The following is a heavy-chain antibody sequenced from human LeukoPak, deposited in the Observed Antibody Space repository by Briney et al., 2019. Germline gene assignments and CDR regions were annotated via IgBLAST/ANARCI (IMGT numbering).Heavy chain of an antibody. CDR2: INPNSGGT. CDR1: GYTFTGYY. V-gene: IGHV1-2*02. CDR3: ARDMTPVKPDFVDDPYAMDV. D-gene: IGHD4-17*01. J-gene: IGHJ6*02. Sequence: ASVKVSCKASGYTFTGYYMHWVRQAPGQGLEWMGWINPNSGGTNYAQKFQGRVTMTRDTSISTAYMELSRLRAEDTAVYYCARDMTPVKPDFVDDPYAMDVWGQGTTVTVSS.